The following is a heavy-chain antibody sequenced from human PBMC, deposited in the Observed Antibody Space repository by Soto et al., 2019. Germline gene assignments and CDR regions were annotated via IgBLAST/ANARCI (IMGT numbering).Heavy chain of an antibody. CDR1: GGSISSYY. Sequence: SETLSLTCTVSGGSISSYYWSWIRQPPGKGLEWIGYIYYSGSTNYNPSLKSRVTISVDTSKNQFSLKLSSVTAADTAVYYCARASWQQLATGYFDYWGQGTLVTVSS. D-gene: IGHD6-13*01. CDR3: ARASWQQLATGYFDY. J-gene: IGHJ4*02. CDR2: IYYSGST. V-gene: IGHV4-59*01.